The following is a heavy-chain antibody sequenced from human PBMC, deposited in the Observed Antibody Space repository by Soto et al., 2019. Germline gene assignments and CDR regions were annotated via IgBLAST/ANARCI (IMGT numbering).Heavy chain of an antibody. CDR3: ARGRRATVVTPFFDY. CDR1: GYTFTSYD. CDR2: MNPNSGNT. Sequence: ASVKVSCKASGYTFTSYDINWVRQATGQGLEWMGWMNPNSGNTGYAQKFQGRVTMTRNTSISTAYIELSSLRSEDTAVYYCARGRRATVVTPFFDYWGQGTLVTVSS. V-gene: IGHV1-8*01. D-gene: IGHD4-17*01. J-gene: IGHJ4*02.